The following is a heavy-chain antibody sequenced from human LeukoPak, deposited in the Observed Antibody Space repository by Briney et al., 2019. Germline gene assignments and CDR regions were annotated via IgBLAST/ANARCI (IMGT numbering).Heavy chain of an antibody. Sequence: SETLSLTCTVSGGSISSYYWSWIRQPPGKGLEWIGYIYYSGSTNYNPSLKSRGTISVDTSKNQFSLKLSSVTAADTAVYYCARATLRYCSGGSCYGPNWNFDLWGPGTLVTVSS. CDR3: ARATLRYCSGGSCYGPNWNFDL. D-gene: IGHD2-15*01. V-gene: IGHV4-59*01. CDR1: GGSISSYY. CDR2: IYYSGST. J-gene: IGHJ2*01.